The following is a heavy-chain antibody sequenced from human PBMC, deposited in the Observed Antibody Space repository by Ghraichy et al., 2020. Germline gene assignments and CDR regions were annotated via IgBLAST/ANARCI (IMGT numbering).Heavy chain of an antibody. D-gene: IGHD5-24*01. CDR2: IIPIFGTA. CDR1: GGTFSSYA. J-gene: IGHJ2*01. CDR3: ARGEYEEIATTVLGDWYFDL. Sequence: SVKVSCKASGGTFSSYAISWVRQAPGQGLEWMGGIIPIFGTANYAQKFQGRVTITADESTSTAYMELSSLRSEDTAVYYCARGEYEEIATTVLGDWYFDLWGRGTLVTVSS. V-gene: IGHV1-69*13.